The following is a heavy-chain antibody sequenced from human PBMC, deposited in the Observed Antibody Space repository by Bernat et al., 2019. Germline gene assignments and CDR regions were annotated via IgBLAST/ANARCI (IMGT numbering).Heavy chain of an antibody. D-gene: IGHD3-9*01. CDR2: IYHSGST. CDR3: AREGGDILTPFDI. J-gene: IGHJ3*02. Sequence: QVQLQESGPGLVKPSGTLSLTCAVSGGSISSSNWWSWVRQPPGKGLEWIGEIYHSGSTYYNPSLKSRVTISVDTSKNQFSLKLSSVTVADTAVYYCAREGGDILTPFDIWGQGTMVTVSS. V-gene: IGHV4-4*02. CDR1: GGSISSSNW.